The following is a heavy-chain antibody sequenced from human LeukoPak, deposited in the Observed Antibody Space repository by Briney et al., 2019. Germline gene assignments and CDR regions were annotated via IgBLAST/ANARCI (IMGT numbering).Heavy chain of an antibody. CDR1: GFTFGSYS. Sequence: GGSLRLSCAASGFTFGSYSMNWVRQAPGKGLEWVSSISSSSSYIYYADSVKGRFTISRDNAKNSLYLQMNSLRAEDTAVYYCARDWGHYYYYGMDVWGQGTTVTVSS. J-gene: IGHJ6*02. CDR2: ISSSSSYI. D-gene: IGHD3-16*01. V-gene: IGHV3-21*01. CDR3: ARDWGHYYYYGMDV.